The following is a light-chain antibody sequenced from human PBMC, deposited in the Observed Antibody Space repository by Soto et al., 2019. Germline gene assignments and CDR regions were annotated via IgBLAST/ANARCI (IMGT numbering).Light chain of an antibody. CDR2: EVS. Sequence: QSALTQPASVSGSPGQSITISCTGTSSDVGAYTYVSWYQQHPGKAPKLMIFEVSDRPSGVSNRFSGSKSGNTASLTISGLQAEDEADYDCSSYTPSNTLVFGGGTKLTVL. V-gene: IGLV2-14*01. CDR3: SSYTPSNTLV. CDR1: SSDVGAYTY. J-gene: IGLJ2*01.